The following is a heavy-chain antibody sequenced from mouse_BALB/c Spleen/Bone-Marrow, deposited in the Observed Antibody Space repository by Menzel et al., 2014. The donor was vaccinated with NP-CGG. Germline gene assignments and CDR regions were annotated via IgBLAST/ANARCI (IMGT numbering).Heavy chain of an antibody. Sequence: QVQLKESGAELAKPGASVKMSCKASGYTFTSYWMHWVKQRPGQGLEWIGYINPSTGYTAYNQKFEDKATLTADKSSNTAYMQLSSLTSEDSAVYYCARGNYEAMDYWGQGTSVTVSS. J-gene: IGHJ4*01. CDR1: GYTFTSYW. CDR2: INPSTGYT. V-gene: IGHV1-7*01. CDR3: ARGNYEAMDY. D-gene: IGHD2-1*01.